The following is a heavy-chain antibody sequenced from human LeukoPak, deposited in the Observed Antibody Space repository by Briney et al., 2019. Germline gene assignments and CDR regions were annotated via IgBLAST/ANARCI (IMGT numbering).Heavy chain of an antibody. CDR1: GGSISSYY. Sequence: SETLSLTCTVSGGSISSYYWSSIRQPAGKGLEWIGRIYTSGSTNYNPSLKSRVTMSVDTSKNQFSLKLSSVTAADTAVYYCARVGGGYSYATPGDDWFDPWGQGTLVTVSS. J-gene: IGHJ5*02. CDR2: IYTSGST. V-gene: IGHV4-4*07. D-gene: IGHD5-18*01. CDR3: ARVGGGYSYATPGDDWFDP.